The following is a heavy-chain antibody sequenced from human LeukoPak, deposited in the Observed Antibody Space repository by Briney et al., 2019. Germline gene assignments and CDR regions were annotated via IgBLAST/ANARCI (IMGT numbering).Heavy chain of an antibody. CDR2: IYYSGST. CDR3: AREDCSGGSCYDDAFDI. V-gene: IGHV4-30-4*08. Sequence: SQTLPLTCTVSGGSISSGDYYWSWIRQPPGKGLEWIGYIYYSGSTCYNPSLKSRVTISVDTSKNQFSLKLSSVTAADTAVYYCAREDCSGGSCYDDAFDIWGQGTMVTVSS. J-gene: IGHJ3*02. CDR1: GGSISSGDYY. D-gene: IGHD2-15*01.